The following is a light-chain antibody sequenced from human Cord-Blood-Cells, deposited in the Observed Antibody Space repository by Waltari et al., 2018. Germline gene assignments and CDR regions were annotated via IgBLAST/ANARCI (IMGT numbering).Light chain of an antibody. CDR2: AAS. Sequence: IPMIHTTSYLHASVGARVTTTCRARQIISSYLDRYQQKPGKAPKLRSYAASRLQSGVPSRFSGSGSGTDFTLTISSLQPEDFATYYCQQSYSTPYSFGQGTKLEIK. CDR1: QIISSY. V-gene: IGKV1-39*01. J-gene: IGKJ2*03. CDR3: QQSYSTPYS.